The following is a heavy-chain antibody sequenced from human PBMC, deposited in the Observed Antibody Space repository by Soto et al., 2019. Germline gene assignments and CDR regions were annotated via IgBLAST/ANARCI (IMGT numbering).Heavy chain of an antibody. J-gene: IGHJ4*02. CDR2: ISWNSGNI. Sequence: PGGSLRLSCAASGFTFDDYAMHWVRQAPGKGLEWVSGISWNSGNIGYADSLKGRFTISRDNAWNSLYLQMNGLRDEDTALYYCAKSQSPMVRGVIEAFDYWGQGTLVTVSS. D-gene: IGHD3-10*01. V-gene: IGHV3-9*01. CDR3: AKSQSPMVRGVIEAFDY. CDR1: GFTFDDYA.